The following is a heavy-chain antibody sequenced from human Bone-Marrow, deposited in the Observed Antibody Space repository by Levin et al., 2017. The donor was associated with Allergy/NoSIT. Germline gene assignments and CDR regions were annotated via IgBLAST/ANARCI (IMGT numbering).Heavy chain of an antibody. D-gene: IGHD4-11*01. J-gene: IGHJ6*02. CDR2: IKSKTDGETI. Sequence: PGGSLRLSCEASGFTFSDAWMNWVRQAPGKGLEWVGRIKSKTDGETIDYSSPVKGRFTISRDDSKNTVYLQLNSLKTEDAAVYYCATPLTVDVHYHFGFDVWGQGTTVTVSS. CDR3: ATPLTVDVHYHFGFDV. V-gene: IGHV3-15*07. CDR1: GFTFSDAW.